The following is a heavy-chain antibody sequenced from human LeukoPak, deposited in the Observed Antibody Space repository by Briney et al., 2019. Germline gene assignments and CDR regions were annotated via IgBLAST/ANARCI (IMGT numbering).Heavy chain of an antibody. V-gene: IGHV1-18*01. CDR2: ISAYNGNT. Sequence: ASVKVSCKASGYTFTSYGISWVRQAPGQGLEWMGWISAYNGNTNYAQKLQGRVTMTTDTSTSTAYMELRSLRSDDTAVYYCARDWANIVVVPAAIDYWGQGTLVTVSS. CDR1: GYTFTSYG. J-gene: IGHJ4*02. D-gene: IGHD2-2*01. CDR3: ARDWANIVVVPAAIDY.